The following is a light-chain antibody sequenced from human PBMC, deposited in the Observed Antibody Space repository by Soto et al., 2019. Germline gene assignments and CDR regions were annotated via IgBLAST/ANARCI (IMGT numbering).Light chain of an antibody. J-gene: IGKJ1*01. V-gene: IGKV2-28*01. Sequence: DIVMTQSPLSLPVTPGEPASISCRSSQSLLHTKAYNYLAWYLQKPGQSPQLLIYLGSNRASGVPDRFRGSGSGTDFTLKISRGEAEDVGVYYCLQALPTPRTFGQGTKVEIK. CDR3: LQALPTPRT. CDR1: QSLLHTKAYNY. CDR2: LGS.